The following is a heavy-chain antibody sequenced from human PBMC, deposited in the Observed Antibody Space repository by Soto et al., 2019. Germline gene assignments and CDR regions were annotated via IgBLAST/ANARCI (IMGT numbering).Heavy chain of an antibody. D-gene: IGHD6-6*01. V-gene: IGHV3-7*03. CDR2: IKQDGSEK. Sequence: GGSLRLSCAASGFTFSSYLMSWVRQAPGKGLEWVANIKQDGSEKYSVDSVKGRFTISRDNAKNPLYLQMNSLRAEDTAVYYCARDTVAARHSSYYYYGMDVWGQGTTVTVSS. J-gene: IGHJ6*02. CDR1: GFTFSSYL. CDR3: ARDTVAARHSSYYYYGMDV.